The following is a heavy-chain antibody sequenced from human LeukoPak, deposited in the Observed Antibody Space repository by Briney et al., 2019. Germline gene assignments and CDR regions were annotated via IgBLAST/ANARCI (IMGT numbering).Heavy chain of an antibody. J-gene: IGHJ4*02. CDR1: GGSISSGGYS. CDR3: ARGAYSYDYYFDY. V-gene: IGHV4-31*03. D-gene: IGHD5-18*01. CDR2: IYYSGST. Sequence: NPSETLSLTCTVSGGSISSGGYSWSWIRQHPGKGLEWIGYIYYSGSTYYNPSLKSRVTISVDTSKNQFSLKLSSVTAADTAVYYCARGAYSYDYYFDYWGQGTLVTVSS.